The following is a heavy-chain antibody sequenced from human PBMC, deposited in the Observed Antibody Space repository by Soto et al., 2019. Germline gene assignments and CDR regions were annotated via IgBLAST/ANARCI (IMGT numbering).Heavy chain of an antibody. CDR2: VWSDGSKK. CDR1: GFTFSTYG. V-gene: IGHV3-33*01. CDR3: VRVFDTYSFDL. J-gene: IGHJ4*02. Sequence: QVQVVESGGGVVQPGRSLRLSCAASGFTFSTYGMHWVRQAPGKGLEWVALVWSDGSKKYYADSVKGRFTISRDNSKDTLHLQMNSLRAEDTAVYYCVRVFDTYSFDLWGQGTLVTVST. D-gene: IGHD2-15*01.